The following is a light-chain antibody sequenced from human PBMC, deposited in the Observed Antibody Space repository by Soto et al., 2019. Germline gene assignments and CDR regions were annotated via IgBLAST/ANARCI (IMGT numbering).Light chain of an antibody. CDR3: CSCAVSYTLL. J-gene: IGLJ2*01. CDR2: DVS. CDR1: SSDVGGYNY. Sequence: QSALTQPRSVSGSPGQSVTISCTGTSSDVGGYNYVSWYQQHPGKAPKLIIYDVSQRPSGVPDRFSGSKSGNTASLTISGLQTEDEADYYCCSCAVSYTLLFGGGTKVTVL. V-gene: IGLV2-11*01.